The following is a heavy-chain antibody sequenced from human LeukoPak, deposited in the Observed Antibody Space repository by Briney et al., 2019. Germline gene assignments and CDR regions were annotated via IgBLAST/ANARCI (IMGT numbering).Heavy chain of an antibody. V-gene: IGHV1-46*01. D-gene: IGHD6-13*01. CDR1: GYTFTGYY. CDR3: ATTGYSSSWYTGSYYYYGMDV. CDR2: INPSGGST. Sequence: ASVKVSCKASGYTFTGYYMHWVRQAPGQGLEWMGIINPSGGSTSYAQKFQGRVTMTRDTSTSTVYMELSSLRSEDTAVYYCATTGYSSSWYTGSYYYYGMDVWGQGTTVTVSS. J-gene: IGHJ6*02.